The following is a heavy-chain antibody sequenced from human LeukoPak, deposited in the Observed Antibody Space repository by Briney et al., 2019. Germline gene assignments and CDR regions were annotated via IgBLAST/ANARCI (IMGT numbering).Heavy chain of an antibody. J-gene: IGHJ5*01. D-gene: IGHD3-10*01. CDR2: IGVTGDT. CDR1: GFTFSKDD. V-gene: IGHV3-13*01. Sequence: GGSLRLSCAASGFTFSKDDFHWVRQAPGKGLEWVAAIGVTGDTYYADSVKGRLAISRDNDKSTVNLQMNSLRAEDTAVYFCARDGSGLAVRGWFDFWGQGTLVTVSS. CDR3: ARDGSGLAVRGWFDF.